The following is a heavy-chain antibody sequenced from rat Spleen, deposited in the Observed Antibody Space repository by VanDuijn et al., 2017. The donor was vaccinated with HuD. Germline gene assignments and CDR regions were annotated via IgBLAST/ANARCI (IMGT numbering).Heavy chain of an antibody. CDR3: TRDDYFDY. Sequence: QVQLKESGPGLVQPSQTLSLTCTVSGLSLTSNSVNWIRQLPGKGLEWMGVIWSEGGTDYNSAMKSRLSISRDTSKSQVYLKMNSLQTEDTATYYCTRDDYFDYWGQGVMVTVSS. CDR1: GLSLTSNS. J-gene: IGHJ2*01. V-gene: IGHV2-47*01. CDR2: IWSEGGT.